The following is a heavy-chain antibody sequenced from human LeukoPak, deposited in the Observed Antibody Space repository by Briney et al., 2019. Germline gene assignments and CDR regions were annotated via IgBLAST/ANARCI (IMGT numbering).Heavy chain of an antibody. CDR3: ARLATAYLGFDS. J-gene: IGHJ4*02. CDR2: VYYSGST. D-gene: IGHD2/OR15-2a*01. CDR1: GGSISSSSYY. Sequence: SETLSLTCSVSGGSISSSSYYWGWIRQPPGKGPEWIGNVYYSGSTYYNPSLKSRVTISVDTSENQFSLKLSSVTAADTAVYYCARLATAYLGFDSWGQGTLVTVSS. V-gene: IGHV4-39*01.